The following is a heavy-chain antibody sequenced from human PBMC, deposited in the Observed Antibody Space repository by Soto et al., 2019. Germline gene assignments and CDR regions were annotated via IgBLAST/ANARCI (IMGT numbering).Heavy chain of an antibody. Sequence: QVQLVQSGAEVKKPGSSVTVSCKASGGTFGNSAISWVRQAPGQGLEWMGGISPIFPTPDSAQKFQGRVMITPDESTSTAHMELTSLRSEDTAVYYWARDKDRQQLGGNSYYGIDVWGQGTTVTVSS. J-gene: IGHJ6*02. V-gene: IGHV1-69*05. CDR3: ARDKDRQQLGGNSYYGIDV. CDR1: GGTFGNSA. D-gene: IGHD3-3*02. CDR2: ISPIFPTP.